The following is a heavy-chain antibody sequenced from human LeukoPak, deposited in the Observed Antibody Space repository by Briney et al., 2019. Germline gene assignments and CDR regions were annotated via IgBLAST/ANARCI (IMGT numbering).Heavy chain of an antibody. CDR2: ISNNGGST. CDR1: GFTFSDYA. CDR3: LRDLIR. V-gene: IGHV3-64*04. D-gene: IGHD3-10*01. J-gene: IGHJ4*02. Sequence: PGGSLRLSCSASGFTFSDYAMHWVRQAPGKGLEYISTISNNGGSTYYADSVRVRFTISRDNARNTLYLQMNSLRAEDTAVYYCLRDLIRGDQGTLVTVS.